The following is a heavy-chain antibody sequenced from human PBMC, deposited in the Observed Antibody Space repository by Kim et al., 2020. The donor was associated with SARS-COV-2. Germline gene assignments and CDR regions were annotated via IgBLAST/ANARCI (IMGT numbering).Heavy chain of an antibody. Sequence: SETLSLTCTGSGGSISSYYWSWIRQPPGKGLEWIGVIYYSGSTNYNPSPKSRVTIPVDTSKNQFSLKLSSVTAADTAVYYCARHPLNRYYDSSGYDRGGSVEDFPHWGQGTLVTVSS. V-gene: IGHV4-59*08. J-gene: IGHJ1*01. D-gene: IGHD3-22*01. CDR2: IYYSGST. CDR1: GGSISSYY. CDR3: ARHPLNRYYDSSGYDRGGSVEDFPH.